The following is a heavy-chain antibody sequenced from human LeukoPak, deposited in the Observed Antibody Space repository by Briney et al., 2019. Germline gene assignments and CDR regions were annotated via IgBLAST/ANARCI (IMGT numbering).Heavy chain of an antibody. D-gene: IGHD3-10*01. V-gene: IGHV3-74*01. J-gene: IGHJ4*02. Sequence: QSGGSLRLSCEASGFTFSTYRMHWVRQAPGKGLVWVSRITPDGTSTTYADSVKGRFTISRDNIKSSLYLQMNSLRAEDTGVYYCARDLEGDHYGSGWGQGTLVSVSS. CDR3: ARDLEGDHYGSG. CDR1: GFTFSTYR. CDR2: ITPDGTST.